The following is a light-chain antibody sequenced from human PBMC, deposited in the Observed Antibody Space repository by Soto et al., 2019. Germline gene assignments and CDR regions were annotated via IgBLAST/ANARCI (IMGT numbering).Light chain of an antibody. CDR1: QSIAID. V-gene: IGKV3-11*01. CDR3: QQRATWPWT. Sequence: IVLTQSPATLSFSQGEEATLSCRASQSIAIDLAWYQQKSGQSPRLLIYDISNRAPGIPDRFSGSASGTDFTLTISSLEPEAFAVYYCQQRATWPWTFGQGTAVEIK. CDR2: DIS. J-gene: IGKJ1*01.